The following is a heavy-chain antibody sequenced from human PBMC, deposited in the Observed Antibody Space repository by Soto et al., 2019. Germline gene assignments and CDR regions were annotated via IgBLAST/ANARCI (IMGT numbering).Heavy chain of an antibody. CDR3: AREVISYYYYYGMDV. Sequence: PSETLSLTCTVSGGSISSGDYYWSWIRQPPGKGLEWIGYIYYSGSTYYNPSLKSRVTISVDTSKNQFSLKLSSVTAADTAVYYCAREVISYYYYYGMDVWGQGTTVTVSS. V-gene: IGHV4-30-4*01. CDR2: IYYSGST. D-gene: IGHD3-10*01. CDR1: GGSISSGDYY. J-gene: IGHJ6*02.